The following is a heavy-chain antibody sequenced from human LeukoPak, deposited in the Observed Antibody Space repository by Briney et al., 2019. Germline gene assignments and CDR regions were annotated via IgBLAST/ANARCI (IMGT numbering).Heavy chain of an antibody. V-gene: IGHV1-2*02. Sequence: ASVKVSCKAYGYTFTGYYMHWVRQAPGQGLEWMGWINPNSGGTNYAQKFQGRVTMTRDTSISTAYMELSRLRSDDTAVYYCARPQTYYYDSSGYHAFDIWGQGTMVTVSS. CDR2: INPNSGGT. CDR3: ARPQTYYYDSSGYHAFDI. D-gene: IGHD3-22*01. CDR1: GYTFTGYY. J-gene: IGHJ3*02.